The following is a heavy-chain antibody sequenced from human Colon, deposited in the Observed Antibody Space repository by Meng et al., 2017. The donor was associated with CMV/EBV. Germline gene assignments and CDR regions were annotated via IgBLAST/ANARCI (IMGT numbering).Heavy chain of an antibody. CDR2: IIPILGIA. Sequence: KISCATSGGTFSSYAISWVRQAPGQGLEWMGGIIPILGIANYAQKFQGRVTITADKSTSTAYMELSSLRSEDTAVYYCARLSIAARGGWFDPWGQGTLVTVSS. CDR3: ARLSIAARGGWFDP. J-gene: IGHJ5*02. V-gene: IGHV1-69*10. CDR1: GGTFSSYA. D-gene: IGHD6-6*01.